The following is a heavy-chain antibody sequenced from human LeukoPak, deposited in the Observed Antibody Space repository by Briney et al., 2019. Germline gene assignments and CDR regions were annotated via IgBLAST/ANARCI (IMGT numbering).Heavy chain of an antibody. D-gene: IGHD3-22*01. J-gene: IGHJ6*04. Sequence: PGGSLRLSCAASGFTFSSYWMSWVRQAPGKGLEWVANIKQDGSEKYYVDSVQGRFTIYRDNDKNSLYLQMNSLRAEDTAVYYCARDRYYDSSGLDVWGKGTTVTVSS. CDR3: ARDRYYDSSGLDV. V-gene: IGHV3-7*01. CDR2: IKQDGSEK. CDR1: GFTFSSYW.